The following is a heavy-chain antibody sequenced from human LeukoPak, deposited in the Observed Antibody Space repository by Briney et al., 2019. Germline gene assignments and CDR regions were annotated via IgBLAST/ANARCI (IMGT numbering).Heavy chain of an antibody. Sequence: SETLSLTCTVSGGSISSYYWSWIRQPAGKGLEWIGRIYTSGSTNYNPSLKSRVTMSVDTSKNQFSLKLSSATAADTAVYYCARDIVVVPAARSPFWYYYYYMDVCGKGTTVTISS. J-gene: IGHJ6*03. CDR1: GGSISSYY. CDR3: ARDIVVVPAARSPFWYYYYYMDV. CDR2: IYTSGST. V-gene: IGHV4-4*07. D-gene: IGHD2-2*01.